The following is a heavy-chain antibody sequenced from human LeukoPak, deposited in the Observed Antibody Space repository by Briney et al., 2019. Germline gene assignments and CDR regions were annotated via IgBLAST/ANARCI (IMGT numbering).Heavy chain of an antibody. CDR1: GGSISSYY. D-gene: IGHD6-13*01. CDR2: IYYSGTT. V-gene: IGHV4-59*01. Sequence: SETLSLTCTVSGGSISSYYWSWVRQPPGKGLEWIGYIYYSGTTNYNPSLKSRVTISVDTSKNQFSLKLSTVTAADTAVYYCAGGVYIAAAQYGYWGQGTLVTVSS. CDR3: AGGVYIAAAQYGY. J-gene: IGHJ4*02.